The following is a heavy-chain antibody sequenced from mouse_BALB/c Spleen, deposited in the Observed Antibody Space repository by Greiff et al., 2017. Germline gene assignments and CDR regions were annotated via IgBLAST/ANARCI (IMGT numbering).Heavy chain of an antibody. D-gene: IGHD1-1*01. V-gene: IGHV1-9*01. CDR1: GYTFSSYW. Sequence: QVQLQQSGAELMKPGASVKISCKATGYTFSSYWIEWVKQRPGHGLEWIGEILPGSGSTNYNEKFKGKATFTADTSSNTAYMQLSSLTSEDSAVYYCARSPYGSSLSFLSYWGQGTLVTVSA. J-gene: IGHJ3*01. CDR2: ILPGSGST. CDR3: ARSPYGSSLSFLSY.